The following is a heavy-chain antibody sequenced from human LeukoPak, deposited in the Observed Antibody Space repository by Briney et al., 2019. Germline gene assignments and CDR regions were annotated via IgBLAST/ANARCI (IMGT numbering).Heavy chain of an antibody. Sequence: QPGGSLRLSCVASGXTFSSFAMSWVRQAPGKGLEWVSAISGGGDTTYYADSVKGRFTISRDNSKNTLYLQVNSLRAEDTAIYFCAKRVHTSSWYAAFDYWGQGSLVTVSS. J-gene: IGHJ4*02. CDR2: ISGGGDTT. D-gene: IGHD6-13*01. CDR3: AKRVHTSSWYAAFDY. V-gene: IGHV3-23*01. CDR1: GXTFSSFA.